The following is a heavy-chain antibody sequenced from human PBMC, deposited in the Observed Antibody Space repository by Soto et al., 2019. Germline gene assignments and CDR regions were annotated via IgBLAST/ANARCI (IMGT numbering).Heavy chain of an antibody. Sequence: TSQTLSLICAVGDGRVSRYYRNSIRQPPGKGLEWIVEIIHSGSTNYNPSLKSRVTISVDTSKNQFSLKLSSVTAADTAVYYCVRGYGPDTLTGYYLQRFDYWGQGTRVTVSS. CDR1: DGRVSRYY. J-gene: IGHJ4*02. CDR2: IIHSGST. V-gene: IGHV4-34*01. CDR3: VRGYGPDTLTGYYLQRFDY. D-gene: IGHD3-9*01.